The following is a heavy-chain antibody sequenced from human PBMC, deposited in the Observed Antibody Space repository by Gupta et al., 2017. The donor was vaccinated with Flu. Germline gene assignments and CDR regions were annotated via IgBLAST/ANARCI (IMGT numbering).Heavy chain of an antibody. CDR3: AKAVVVAEDGFAF. J-gene: IGHJ3*01. Sequence: VRQAPGEGLVVVWSISRNRGVKVVAGCVKSRCTNSRDNAKNAVYLQMNSLRAEDSGLCYCAKAVVVAEDGFAFWGQGTMVTVSS. V-gene: IGHV3-9*01. D-gene: IGHD2-21*01. CDR2: ISRNRGVK.